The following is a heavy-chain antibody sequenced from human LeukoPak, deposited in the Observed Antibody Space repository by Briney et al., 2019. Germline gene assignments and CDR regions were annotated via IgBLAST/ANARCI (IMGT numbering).Heavy chain of an antibody. CDR1: GFTFRNYA. Sequence: GGSLRLSCAASGFTFRNYAMTWVRQAPGKGLEWVSSSSSGSRYIYYADSLKGRFTISRDNAKNTLYLQMNSLRPEETAVYYCAKDSKRWKTYYYEAGSYYFDYWGQGTRVTVSS. V-gene: IGHV3-21*01. CDR3: AKDSKRWKTYYYEAGSYYFDY. CDR2: SSSGSRYI. D-gene: IGHD3-10*01. J-gene: IGHJ4*02.